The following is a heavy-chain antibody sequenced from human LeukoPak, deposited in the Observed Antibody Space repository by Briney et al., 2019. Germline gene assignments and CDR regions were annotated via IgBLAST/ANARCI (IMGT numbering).Heavy chain of an antibody. CDR1: GYTFTSYG. Sequence: EASVKVSCKASGYTFTSYGIIWVRQAPGQGLEWMGWISAYNGNTNYAQKLQGRVTMTTDTSTSTAYMELRSLRSDDTAVYYCARDHPSGDWFDPWGQGTLVTVSS. CDR2: ISAYNGNT. J-gene: IGHJ5*02. V-gene: IGHV1-18*01. CDR3: ARDHPSGDWFDP.